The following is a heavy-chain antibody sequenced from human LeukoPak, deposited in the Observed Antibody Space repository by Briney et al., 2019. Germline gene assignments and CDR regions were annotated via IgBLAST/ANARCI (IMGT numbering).Heavy chain of an antibody. V-gene: IGHV1-46*01. D-gene: IGHD5-12*01. CDR2: INPSGGST. J-gene: IGHJ4*02. Sequence: PGASVKVSCKASGYTFTNYYMNWVRQAPGQGLEWMGIINPSGGSTSYAQKFQGRVTVTRDTSTSTVYMELSSLRSEDTAMYYCAREGEIGYDLSDHWGQGTLVTVSS. CDR1: GYTFTNYY. CDR3: AREGEIGYDLSDH.